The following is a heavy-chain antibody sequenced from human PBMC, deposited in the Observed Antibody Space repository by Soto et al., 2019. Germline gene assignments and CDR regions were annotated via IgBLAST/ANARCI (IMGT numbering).Heavy chain of an antibody. J-gene: IGHJ6*02. CDR3: ARVNSYGLTDYYYYGMDV. Sequence: GGSLRLSCAASGFTFSSYSMNWVRQAPGKGLEWVSYISSSSSTIYYADSVKGRFTISRDNAKNSLYLQMNSLRDEDTAVYYCARVNSYGLTDYYYYGMDVWGQGTTVTVSS. V-gene: IGHV3-48*02. D-gene: IGHD5-18*01. CDR1: GFTFSSYS. CDR2: ISSSSSTI.